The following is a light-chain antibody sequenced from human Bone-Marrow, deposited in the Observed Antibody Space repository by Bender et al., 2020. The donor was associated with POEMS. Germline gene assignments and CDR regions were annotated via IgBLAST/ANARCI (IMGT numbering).Light chain of an antibody. CDR2: GNS. Sequence: QSVVTQPPSLSEAPRQRVTISCSGSSSNVGNHGVNWYQQVAGSAPNLVVFGNSNRPSGVPDPFSGSKSGTSASLAISELQAGDEAMYYCSAWDDSRRILVFGKRTELTVL. CDR1: SSNVGNHG. CDR3: SAWDDSRRILV. V-gene: IGLV1-44*01. J-gene: IGLJ2*01.